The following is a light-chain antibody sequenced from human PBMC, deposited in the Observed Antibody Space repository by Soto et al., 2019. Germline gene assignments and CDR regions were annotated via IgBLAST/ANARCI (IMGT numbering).Light chain of an antibody. CDR2: DAS. J-gene: IGKJ5*01. V-gene: IGKV1-39*01. CDR3: QQYDTSPPT. CDR1: QSISGY. Sequence: DIQLSQSPSSLSASIGVSVTIICRASQSISGYLNWYQQKPGKAPKLLVYDASTLRSGVPSRFSGSGSVTDFTLTISGLQPEDFATYYCQQYDTSPPTFGRGTRLEIK.